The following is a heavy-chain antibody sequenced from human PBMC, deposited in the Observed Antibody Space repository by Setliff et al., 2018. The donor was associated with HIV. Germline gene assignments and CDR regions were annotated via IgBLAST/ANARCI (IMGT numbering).Heavy chain of an antibody. J-gene: IGHJ1*01. V-gene: IGHV3-73*01. CDR3: TTKPPAADFQH. CDR1: GFAFVGAE. Sequence: SGGSLRLSCAASGFAFVGAEIHWVRQASGKGLEWVGRIRNKFNSLATQYGESLEGRFTISRDDSKNTLYLQMNSLKTEDTAIYYCTTKPPAADFQHWGQGTLVTVSS. CDR2: IRNKFNSLAT. D-gene: IGHD2-2*01.